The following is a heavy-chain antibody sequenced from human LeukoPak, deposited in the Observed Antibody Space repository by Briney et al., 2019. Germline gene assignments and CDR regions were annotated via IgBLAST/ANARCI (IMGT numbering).Heavy chain of an antibody. Sequence: PGRSLRLSCAASGFTFDDYAMHWVRQAPGKGLEWVSAISGSGGSTYYADSVKGRFTISRDNSKNTLYLQMNSLRAEDTAVYYCAKGQTLIVWGQGTTVTVSS. CDR2: ISGSGGST. CDR1: GFTFDDYA. CDR3: AKGQTLIV. V-gene: IGHV3-23*01. J-gene: IGHJ6*02.